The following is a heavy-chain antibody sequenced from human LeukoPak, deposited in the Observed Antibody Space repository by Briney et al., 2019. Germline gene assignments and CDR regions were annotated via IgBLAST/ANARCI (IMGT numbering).Heavy chain of an antibody. J-gene: IGHJ5*02. CDR1: GGTFSSYA. V-gene: IGHV1-69*05. CDR2: IIPIFGTA. CDR3: ASAPSGSYPYNWFDP. D-gene: IGHD1-26*01. Sequence: ASVKVSCKASGGTFSSYAISWVRQAPGQGLEWMGGIIPIFGTANYAQKFQGRVTITTDESTGTAYMELSSLRSEDTAVYYCASAPSGSYPYNWFDPWGQGTLVTVSS.